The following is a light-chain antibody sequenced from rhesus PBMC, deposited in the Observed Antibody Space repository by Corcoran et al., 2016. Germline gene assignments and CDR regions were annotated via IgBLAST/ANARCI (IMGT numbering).Light chain of an antibody. V-gene: IGKV3-53*01. CDR3: QKYSNSPFT. J-gene: IGKJ3*01. Sequence: QVMLTQSPATLSLSPGERATLSCRASQSVTNYLAWYQQKPGEAPRLLIYDASSRAAGVPDRFSGRGSGTEFPLTISSLEPEDFAVYYCQKYSNSPFTFGPGTKLYIK. CDR1: QSVTNY. CDR2: DAS.